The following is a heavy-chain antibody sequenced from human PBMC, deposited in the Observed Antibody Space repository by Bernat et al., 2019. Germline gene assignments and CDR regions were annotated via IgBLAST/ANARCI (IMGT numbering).Heavy chain of an antibody. CDR2: VYSSGST. J-gene: IGHJ3*02. D-gene: IGHD3-22*01. Sequence: QLQLQESGPGLVKPSETLSLTCTVSAGSISSNNYFWGWLREPPGKGLEWIGSVYSSGSTYYNPSFKGRVTISVDPTKNQFSLKLTSVTAAHTGVYDCATPWRATYYYGSSGYYGWDGFDTWGQGTMVTVSS. CDR3: ATPWRATYYYGSSGYYGWDGFDT. CDR1: AGSISSNNYF. V-gene: IGHV4-39*01.